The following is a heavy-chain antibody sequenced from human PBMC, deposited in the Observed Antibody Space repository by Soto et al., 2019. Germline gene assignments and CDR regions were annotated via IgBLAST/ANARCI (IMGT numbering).Heavy chain of an antibody. CDR1: GGSIGRYD. CDR3: AREVVYASYDAFDI. Sequence: XETLSVSSTVPGGSIGRYDRSWIRQTAGKGLEWIGRIYTSGSTNYNPSLKSRVTMSVDTSKNQFSLKLRSVTAADTAVYYCAREVVYASYDAFDIWGQGTMVTVPS. J-gene: IGHJ3*02. D-gene: IGHD2-8*02. CDR2: IYTSGST. V-gene: IGHV4-4*07.